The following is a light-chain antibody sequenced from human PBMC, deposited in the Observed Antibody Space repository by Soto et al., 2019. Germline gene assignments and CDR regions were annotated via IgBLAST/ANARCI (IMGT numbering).Light chain of an antibody. J-gene: IGKJ1*01. CDR1: QNVERY. Sequence: GDRVTITCRASQNVERYLNWYQQKAGKPPTQLIYGASALQSGVTVRIFGSACGTAFTLTIMNMQRQEDSTDYCLQTYYLPRTFGQGTKVDIK. V-gene: IGKV1-39*01. CDR2: GAS. CDR3: LQTYYLPRT.